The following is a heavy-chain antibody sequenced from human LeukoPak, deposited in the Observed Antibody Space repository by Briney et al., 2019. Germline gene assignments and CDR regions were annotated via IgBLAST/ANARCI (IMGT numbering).Heavy chain of an antibody. CDR2: FDPEDGET. Sequence: ASVKVSCKVSGYTLTELSMHWVRQAPGKGLEWMGGFDPEDGETIYAQKFQGRVTMTEDTSTDTAYMELSSLRSEDTAVYYCALHWLGGPPSRVVFDYWGQGTLVTVSS. J-gene: IGHJ4*02. D-gene: IGHD2-15*01. CDR1: GYTLTELS. V-gene: IGHV1-24*01. CDR3: ALHWLGGPPSRVVFDY.